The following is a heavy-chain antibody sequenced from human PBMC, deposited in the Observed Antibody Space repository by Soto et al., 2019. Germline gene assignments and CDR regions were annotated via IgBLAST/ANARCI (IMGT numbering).Heavy chain of an antibody. J-gene: IGHJ6*02. Sequence: SETLSLTCAVSGDSISSSNWWSWVRQSPGKGLEWIGEIYHSGSTNYNPSLKSRVTISVDKSKNQFSLKLNSVTAADTAVYYCAKYSSATYFDYYYGPDVWGQGTTVTV. CDR3: AKYSSATYFDYYYGPDV. D-gene: IGHD1-26*01. V-gene: IGHV4-4*02. CDR2: IYHSGST. CDR1: GDSISSSNW.